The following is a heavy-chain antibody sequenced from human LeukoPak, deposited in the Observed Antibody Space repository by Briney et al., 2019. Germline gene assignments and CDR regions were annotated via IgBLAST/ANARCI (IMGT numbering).Heavy chain of an antibody. D-gene: IGHD3-3*01. CDR3: ATARFLEWLPAAWYFDY. Sequence: SETLSLTCTVSGGSISSSSYYWGWIRQPPGKGLEWIGGIYYSGSTYYNPSLKSRVTISVDTSKNQFSLKLSSVTAADTAVYYCATARFLEWLPAAWYFDYWGQGTLVTVSS. V-gene: IGHV4-39*01. J-gene: IGHJ4*02. CDR1: GGSISSSSYY. CDR2: IYYSGST.